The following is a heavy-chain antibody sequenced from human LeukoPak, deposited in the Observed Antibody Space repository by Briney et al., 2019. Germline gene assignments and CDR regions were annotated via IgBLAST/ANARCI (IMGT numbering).Heavy chain of an antibody. V-gene: IGHV3-74*01. CDR3: ARGMRGSSAFDY. J-gene: IGHJ4*02. CDR2: INSAGNTT. Sequence: GRSLRLSCAASGLAFTRYWMHWVRQAPGKGLVWVSRINSAGNTTDYAESVKGRFSISRDNSKNTLSLQMNNLRVEDTAVYYCARGMRGSSAFDYWGQGTLVTVSS. CDR1: GLAFTRYW. D-gene: IGHD3-16*01.